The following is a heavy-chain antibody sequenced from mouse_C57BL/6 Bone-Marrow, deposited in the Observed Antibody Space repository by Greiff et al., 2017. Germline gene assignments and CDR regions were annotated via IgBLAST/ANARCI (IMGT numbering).Heavy chain of an antibody. CDR3: AVHYYSNYVGY. Sequence: VQLQQSGAELVRPGTSVKVSCKASGYAFTNYLIEWVKQRPGQGLEWIGVINPGSGGTNYNEKFQGKATLTADKSSSTAYMQLSSLTSEDSAVYFCAVHYYSNYVGYWGQGTTLTVSS. J-gene: IGHJ2*01. CDR2: INPGSGGT. V-gene: IGHV1-54*01. CDR1: GYAFTNYL. D-gene: IGHD2-5*01.